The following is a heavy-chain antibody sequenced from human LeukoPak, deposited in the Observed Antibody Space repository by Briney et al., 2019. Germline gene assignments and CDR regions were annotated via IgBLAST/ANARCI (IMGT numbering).Heavy chain of an antibody. D-gene: IGHD2/OR15-2a*01. Sequence: GGSLRLSCAASGFTFGSFSMNWVRQAPGKGLQWLSYIWDSSRITYQADSVKGRFTISRDNARSSLYLQMNSLRDEDTAVYYCVRDSSFAFDYRGQGILVTVSS. CDR1: GFTFGSFS. CDR3: VRDSSFAFDY. V-gene: IGHV3-48*02. CDR2: IWDSSRIT. J-gene: IGHJ4*02.